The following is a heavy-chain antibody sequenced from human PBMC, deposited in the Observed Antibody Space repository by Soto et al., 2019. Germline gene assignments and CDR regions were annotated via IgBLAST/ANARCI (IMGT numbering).Heavy chain of an antibody. J-gene: IGHJ3*02. Sequence: QVQLVQSGAEVKKPGASVKVSCKASGYTFTSYAMHWVRQAPGQRLEWMGWINAGNGNTKYAQKFQGRVTITRDTSASTAYMELSSLRSEDTAVYYCAREGSSGYSGYVGDDAFDIWGQGTMVTVSS. CDR3: AREGSSGYSGYVGDDAFDI. CDR2: INAGNGNT. CDR1: GYTFTSYA. D-gene: IGHD5-12*01. V-gene: IGHV1-3*01.